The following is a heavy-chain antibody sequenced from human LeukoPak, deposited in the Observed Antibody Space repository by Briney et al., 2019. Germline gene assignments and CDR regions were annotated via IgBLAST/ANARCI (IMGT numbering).Heavy chain of an antibody. Sequence: SETLSLTCAASVGSINSGNWWSWVRQSPGKGLEWIGAIYHNGTPNYNPSLKSRVTISADTFKNHFSLKMTSVTAADTAVYYCATAPILRGEGGEHYKYGMDVWGQGTTVIVSS. CDR1: VGSINSGNW. CDR2: IYHNGTP. V-gene: IGHV4-4*02. D-gene: IGHD2-2*02. J-gene: IGHJ6*02. CDR3: ATAPILRGEGGEHYKYGMDV.